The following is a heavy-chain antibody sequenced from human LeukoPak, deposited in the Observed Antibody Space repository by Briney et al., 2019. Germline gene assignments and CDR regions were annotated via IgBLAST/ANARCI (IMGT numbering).Heavy chain of an antibody. D-gene: IGHD6-19*01. Sequence: ASVKVSCKASGYSFTSYGISWVRQAPGQGLEWMGWISDYNGNTNYAQKLQGRVTMTTDTSTSTAYMELRSLRSDDTAVYYCARSSEGYSSGWYGDWGQGTLVTVSS. V-gene: IGHV1-18*01. J-gene: IGHJ4*02. CDR3: ARSSEGYSSGWYGD. CDR1: GYSFTSYG. CDR2: ISDYNGNT.